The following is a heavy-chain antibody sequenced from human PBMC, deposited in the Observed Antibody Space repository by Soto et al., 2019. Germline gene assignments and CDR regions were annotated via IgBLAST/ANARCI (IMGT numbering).Heavy chain of an antibody. J-gene: IGHJ6*02. CDR3: SRVQHGYCGYYHGMDV. D-gene: IGHD5-18*01. CDR1: GFTFSGYW. V-gene: IGHV3-74*01. CDR2: INSDGSST. Sequence: GGSLRLSCAASGFTFSGYWMRWVRQAPGKGLVWVSGINSDGSSTSYADSVKGRFTISRDNSKNTLYLQMNNLRADDTAVYYCSRVQHGYCGYYHGMDVWGQGTMVTVSS.